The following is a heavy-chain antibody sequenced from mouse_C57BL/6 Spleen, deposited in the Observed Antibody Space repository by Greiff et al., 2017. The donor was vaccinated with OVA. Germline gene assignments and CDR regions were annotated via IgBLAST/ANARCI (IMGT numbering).Heavy chain of an antibody. V-gene: IGHV1-53*01. J-gene: IGHJ2*01. Sequence: VQLQQPGTELVKPGASVKLSCKASGYTFTSYWMHWVKQRPGQGLEWIGNINPNYGTTSYNQKFKGKATLTVDQSSSTAYMQLNSLTSEDSAVYYCARGYGSSYPFDYWGQGTTLTVSS. CDR3: ARGYGSSYPFDY. CDR1: GYTFTSYW. CDR2: INPNYGTT. D-gene: IGHD1-1*01.